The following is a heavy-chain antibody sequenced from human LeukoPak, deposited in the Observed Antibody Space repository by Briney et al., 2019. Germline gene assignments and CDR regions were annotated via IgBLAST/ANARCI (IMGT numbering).Heavy chain of an antibody. CDR2: IDPNTGDT. CDR3: ARGRTMDGSTPPFEI. Sequence: GASVTVSCKASGYTFTNYYMHWVRQAPGQGLEWMGWIDPNTGDTNYSQNIQGRATMTRDTSINTAYMEFTSLGSDDTAVYYCARGRTMDGSTPPFEIWGQGTMVTVSS. V-gene: IGHV1-2*02. D-gene: IGHD4/OR15-4a*01. J-gene: IGHJ3*02. CDR1: GYTFTNYY.